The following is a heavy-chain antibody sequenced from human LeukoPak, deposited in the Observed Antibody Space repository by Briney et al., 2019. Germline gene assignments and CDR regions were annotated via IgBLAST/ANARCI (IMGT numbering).Heavy chain of an antibody. J-gene: IGHJ4*02. D-gene: IGHD4/OR15-4a*01. CDR2: IWYDGSQK. CDR1: GFTFSSYG. Sequence: GGSLRLSCATSGFTFSSYGFHWVRQALGKGLEWVAVIWYDGSQKYYLDSVKGRFTISRDSFDNTVYLQMNGLRAEDMAVYYCARDLGHFSRGASYFDYWGQGALVTVSS. V-gene: IGHV3-33*01. CDR3: ARDLGHFSRGASYFDY.